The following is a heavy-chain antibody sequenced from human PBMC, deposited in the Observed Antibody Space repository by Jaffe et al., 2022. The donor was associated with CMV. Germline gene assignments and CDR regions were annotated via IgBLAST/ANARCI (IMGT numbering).Heavy chain of an antibody. Sequence: EVQLVESGGGLVQPGGSLKLSCAASGFTFSGSAMHWVRQASGKGLEWVGRIRSKANSYATAYAASVKGRFTISRDDSKNTAYLQMNSLKTEDTAVYYCTRQGYSGYDLEDYYYYYGMDVWGQGTTVTVSS. CDR3: TRQGYSGYDLEDYYYYYGMDV. V-gene: IGHV3-73*02. CDR1: GFTFSGSA. J-gene: IGHJ6*02. D-gene: IGHD5-12*01. CDR2: IRSKANSYAT.